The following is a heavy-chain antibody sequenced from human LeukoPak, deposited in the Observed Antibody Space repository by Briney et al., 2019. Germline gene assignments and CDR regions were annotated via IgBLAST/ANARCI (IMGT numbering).Heavy chain of an antibody. CDR3: AKVMKGSERLTMVRGVIIKTAGLYYMDV. CDR2: ISGSTRST. V-gene: IGHV3-23*01. J-gene: IGHJ6*03. Sequence: GGSLRLSCAASGFTFSSYAMSWVREAPGKGVEWVSAISGSTRSTYYADSVNGRFTISRENTKITVYMQMNSLRAEDTAVYYCAKVMKGSERLTMVRGVIIKTAGLYYMDVWGKGTTVTVSS. CDR1: GFTFSSYA. D-gene: IGHD3-10*01.